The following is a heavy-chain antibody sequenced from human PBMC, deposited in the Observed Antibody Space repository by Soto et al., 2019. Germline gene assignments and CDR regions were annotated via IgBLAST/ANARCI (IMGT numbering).Heavy chain of an antibody. Sequence: AGSLRLSCAASGFTFSSYWMSWVRQAPGKGLEWVANIKQDGSEKYYVDSVKGRFTISRDNAKNSLYLQMNSLRAEDTAVYYCARDRLGLLWFGELLFDGSDWGQGTLVTVSS. CDR3: ARDRLGLLWFGELLFDGSD. V-gene: IGHV3-7*03. CDR1: GFTFSSYW. J-gene: IGHJ4*02. CDR2: IKQDGSEK. D-gene: IGHD3-10*01.